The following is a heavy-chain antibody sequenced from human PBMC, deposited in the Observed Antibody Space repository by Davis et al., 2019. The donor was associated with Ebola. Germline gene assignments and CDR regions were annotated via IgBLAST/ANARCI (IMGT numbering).Heavy chain of an antibody. D-gene: IGHD2-8*01. CDR2: IYYSGST. J-gene: IGHJ5*02. CDR3: ARSRSCTNGVCYTGWFDP. Sequence: MPSETLSLTCTVSGASISSDDYYWNWFRQPPGKGLEWIGYIYYSGSTNYNPSLKSRVTISVDTSKNQFSLKLSSVTAADTAVYYCARSRSCTNGVCYTGWFDPWGQGTLVTVSS. V-gene: IGHV4-61*08. CDR1: GASISSDDYY.